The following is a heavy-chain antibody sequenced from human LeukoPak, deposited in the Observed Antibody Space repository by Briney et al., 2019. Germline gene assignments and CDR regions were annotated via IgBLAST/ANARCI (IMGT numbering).Heavy chain of an antibody. CDR2: IYSGGST. J-gene: IGHJ4*02. CDR3: AVGLRGVMSEY. Sequence: GGSLRLSCAASGFTVSNNYMSWVRQAPGKRLEWVSVIYSGGSTYYADSVKGRFTISRDNSKNTLYLQMNSLRLEDTAVYYCAVGLRGVMSEYWGQGSLVTVSS. CDR1: GFTVSNNY. V-gene: IGHV3-53*01. D-gene: IGHD3-10*01.